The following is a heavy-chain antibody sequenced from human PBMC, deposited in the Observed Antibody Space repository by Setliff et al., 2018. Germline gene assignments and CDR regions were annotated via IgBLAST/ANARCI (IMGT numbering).Heavy chain of an antibody. D-gene: IGHD3-3*01. J-gene: IGHJ4*02. V-gene: IGHV4-4*07. CDR1: GGIIYDHW. CDR3: AREGQGGFLEWAPFDS. CDR2: IYSDGSA. Sequence: SETLSLTCSVSGGIIYDHWWTWIRQPAGAGLEWIGRIYSDGSADYNPSLRSRVTISVDKSKNQFFLKLTSMTAADTALYFCAREGQGGFLEWAPFDSWGQGVVVTVSS.